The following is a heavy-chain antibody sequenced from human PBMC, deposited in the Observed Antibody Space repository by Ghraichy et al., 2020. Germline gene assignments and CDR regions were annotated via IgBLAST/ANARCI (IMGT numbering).Heavy chain of an antibody. J-gene: IGHJ4*02. D-gene: IGHD3-9*01. V-gene: IGHV4-34*01. Sequence: SETLSLTCAVYGGSFSGYYWSWIRQPPGKGLEWIGEINHSGSTNYNPSLKSRVTISVDTSKNQFSLKLSSVTAADTAVYYCARGKRRRDILTPYYFDYWGQGTLVTVSS. CDR2: INHSGST. CDR3: ARGKRRRDILTPYYFDY. CDR1: GGSFSGYY.